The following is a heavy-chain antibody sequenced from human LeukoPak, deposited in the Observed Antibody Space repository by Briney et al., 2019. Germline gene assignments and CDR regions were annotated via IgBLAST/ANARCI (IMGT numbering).Heavy chain of an antibody. CDR1: GGTFTSYA. CDR2: FDPEDGET. D-gene: IGHD6-19*01. V-gene: IGHV1-24*01. J-gene: IGHJ4*02. Sequence: ASVKLSCKASGGTFTSYAISWVRQAPGKGLEWMGGFDPEDGETIYAQKFQGRVTMTEDTSTDTAYMELSSLRSEDTAVYYCATLQWLVDYWGQGALVTASS. CDR3: ATLQWLVDY.